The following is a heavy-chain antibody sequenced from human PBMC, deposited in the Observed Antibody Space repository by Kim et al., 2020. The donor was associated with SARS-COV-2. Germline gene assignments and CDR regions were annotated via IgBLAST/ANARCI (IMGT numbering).Heavy chain of an antibody. V-gene: IGHV3-15*01. Sequence: AAPVKGIFTISRDDSKNMLYLQMNSLKTEDTAVYYCTTELLLVGATYFDYWGQGTLVTVSS. D-gene: IGHD1-26*01. CDR3: TTELLLVGATYFDY. J-gene: IGHJ4*02.